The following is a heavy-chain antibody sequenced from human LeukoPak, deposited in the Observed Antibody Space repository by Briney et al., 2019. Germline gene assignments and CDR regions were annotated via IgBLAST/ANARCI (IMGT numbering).Heavy chain of an antibody. CDR2: IKSKTDGGTT. CDR3: ARESYHGGYSGAFDI. V-gene: IGHV3-15*01. D-gene: IGHD1-26*01. Sequence: GGSLRLSCAASGFTFSNAWMSWVRQAPGKGLEWVGRIKSKTDGGTTDYAAPVKGRFTISRDDSKNTLYLQMNSLKTEDTAVYYCARESYHGGYSGAFDIWGQGTMVTVSS. CDR1: GFTFSNAW. J-gene: IGHJ3*02.